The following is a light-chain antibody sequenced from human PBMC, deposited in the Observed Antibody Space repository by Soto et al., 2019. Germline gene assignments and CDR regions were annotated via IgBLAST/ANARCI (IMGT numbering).Light chain of an antibody. CDR3: QQYNNWPPET. V-gene: IGKV3-20*01. CDR1: QSVSSSY. J-gene: IGKJ1*01. CDR2: GAS. Sequence: IVLTQSPGTLSLSPGERATLSCRASQSVSSSYLAWYQQKPGQAPRLLIYGASSRATGIPDRFSGSGSGTEFALTISSLQSEDFAVYYCQQYNNWPPETFGQGTKVDIK.